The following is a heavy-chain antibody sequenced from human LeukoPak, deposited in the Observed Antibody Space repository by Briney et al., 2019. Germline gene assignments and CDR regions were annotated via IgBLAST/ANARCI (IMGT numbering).Heavy chain of an antibody. J-gene: IGHJ3*02. CDR1: GFTFSSYA. CDR2: ISGSGGST. V-gene: IGHV3-23*01. Sequence: GGSLRLSCAASGFTFSSYAMTWVRQAPGKGLEWVSGISGSGGSTYHADSVKGRFTISRENSKNTLYLQANSLRAEDTAVYYCAKGRDGYNSAFDIWGQGTMVTVSS. D-gene: IGHD5-12*01. CDR3: AKGRDGYNSAFDI.